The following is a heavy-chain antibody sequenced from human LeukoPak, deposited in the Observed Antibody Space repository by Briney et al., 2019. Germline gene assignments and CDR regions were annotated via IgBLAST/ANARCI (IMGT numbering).Heavy chain of an antibody. V-gene: IGHV4-59*01. CDR2: IYYSGSV. J-gene: IGHJ4*02. Sequence: SETLSLTCTVSGGSIRGYYWTWIRQPPGKGLEWIGYIYYSGSVDYNPSLTSRVTISVDTSNNQFSLKLSSVTAADSALYYCDREYCSSTNCYFDYWGQGTLVTVSS. CDR1: GGSIRGYY. CDR3: DREYCSSTNCYFDY. D-gene: IGHD2-2*01.